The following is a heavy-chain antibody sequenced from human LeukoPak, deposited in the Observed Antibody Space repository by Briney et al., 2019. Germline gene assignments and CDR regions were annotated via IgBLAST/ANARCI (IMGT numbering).Heavy chain of an antibody. CDR3: ALSGGSDWYGLEC. CDR2: IKQDGSEK. J-gene: IGHJ4*02. V-gene: IGHV3-7*03. D-gene: IGHD6-13*01. Sequence: GGSLRLSCAASGFTFSSYWMSWVRQAPGKGLEWVANIKQDGSEKYYVDSVKGRFTISRDNAKNSLYLQMNSLRAEDTALYYCALSGGSDWYGLECWGQGTLVTVSS. CDR1: GFTFSSYW.